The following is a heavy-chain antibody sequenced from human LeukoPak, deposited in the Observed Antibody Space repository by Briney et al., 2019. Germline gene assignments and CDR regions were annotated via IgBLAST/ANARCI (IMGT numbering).Heavy chain of an antibody. CDR1: GYTFTGYY. D-gene: IGHD6-13*01. J-gene: IGHJ4*02. CDR2: INPNSGGT. V-gene: IGHV1-2*02. Sequence: GESLKISCKGSGYTFTGYYMHWVRQAPGQGLEWMGWINPNSGGTNYAQKFQGRVTMTRDTSISTAYRELSRLRSDDTAVYYCAREGVKIAAAGTLAYWGQGTLVTVSS. CDR3: AREGVKIAAAGTLAY.